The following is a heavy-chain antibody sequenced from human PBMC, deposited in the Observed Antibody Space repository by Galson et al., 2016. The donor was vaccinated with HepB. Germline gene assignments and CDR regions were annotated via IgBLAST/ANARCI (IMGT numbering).Heavy chain of an antibody. CDR3: ASSNMWRDWFDP. D-gene: IGHD2-21*01. CDR1: AGSIKTYY. J-gene: IGHJ5*02. V-gene: IGHV4-59*01. Sequence: SETLSLTCTVSAGSIKTYYWSWIRQPPGKGLEWIGYIYYSGSTNYHPSRTSRVTITIDTSKNQFSLKLRSVTAADTAVYYCASSNMWRDWFDPWGQGTLVTVSS. CDR2: IYYSGST.